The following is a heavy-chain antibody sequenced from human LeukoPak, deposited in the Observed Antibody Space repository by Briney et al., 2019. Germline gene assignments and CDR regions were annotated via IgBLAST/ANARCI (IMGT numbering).Heavy chain of an antibody. CDR1: GGSFSGYY. D-gene: IGHD3-10*01. CDR3: ARVFYYGSGSYEENWFDP. CDR2: INHSGST. V-gene: IGHV4-34*01. J-gene: IGHJ5*02. Sequence: SETLSLTCAVYGGSFSGYYWSWIRQPPGKGLEWIGEINHSGSTNYNPSLKSRVTISVDTSKNQFSLKLSSVTAADTAVYYCARVFYYGSGSYEENWFDPWGQGTLVTVSS.